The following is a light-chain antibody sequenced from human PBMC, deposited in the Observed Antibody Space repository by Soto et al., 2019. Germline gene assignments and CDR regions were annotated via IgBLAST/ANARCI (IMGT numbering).Light chain of an antibody. CDR2: GAS. V-gene: IGKV3-15*01. Sequence: EIEMTQSPATLTLSPGERATISCRASQSVGTNLAWYQQKPGQAPRLLIFGASTRATGVPARISGSGSGTDFNLTISSLQSEDFAMYYCQKYNNWPETFGQGTEVEIK. CDR3: QKYNNWPET. J-gene: IGKJ1*01. CDR1: QSVGTN.